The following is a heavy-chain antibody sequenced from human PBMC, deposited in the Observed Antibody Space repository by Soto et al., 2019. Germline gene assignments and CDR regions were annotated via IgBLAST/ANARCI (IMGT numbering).Heavy chain of an antibody. CDR1: GGSIISCGYS. Sequence: SETLSLTCAVSGGSIISCGYSWSWIRQPPGKGLEWIGYIYHSGGTYYNPSLKSRVTISVDRSKNQFSLKLSSVTAADTAVYYCARGQVVATQHWGQGTLVTVSS. CDR2: IYHSGGT. J-gene: IGHJ4*02. D-gene: IGHD2-15*01. V-gene: IGHV4-30-2*01. CDR3: ARGQVVATQH.